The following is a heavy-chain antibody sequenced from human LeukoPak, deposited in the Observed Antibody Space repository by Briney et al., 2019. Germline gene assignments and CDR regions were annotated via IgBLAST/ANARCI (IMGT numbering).Heavy chain of an antibody. V-gene: IGHV4-34*01. J-gene: IGHJ4*02. Sequence: PSETLSLTCAVYGGSFSGYYWSWIRQPPGKGLEWIGEINHSGSTNYNPSLKSRVTISVDTSKNQFSLKVSSVTAADTAVYFCARTITIFGALGYFDYWGQGTLVTASS. CDR3: ARTITIFGALGYFDY. CDR1: GGSFSGYY. CDR2: INHSGST. D-gene: IGHD3-3*01.